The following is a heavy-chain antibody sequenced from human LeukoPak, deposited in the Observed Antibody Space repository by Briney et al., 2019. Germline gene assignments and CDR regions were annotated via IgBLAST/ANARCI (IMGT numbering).Heavy chain of an antibody. Sequence: SETLSLTCAVYGGSFSGYYWSWIRQPPGKGLEWIGEINHSGSTNYNPSLKSRVTKSVDTSKNQFSLKLSSVTAADTAVYYCARRAQYYYDSSGYPYWGQGTLVTVSS. CDR2: INHSGST. V-gene: IGHV4-34*01. CDR1: GGSFSGYY. J-gene: IGHJ4*02. D-gene: IGHD3-22*01. CDR3: ARRAQYYYDSSGYPY.